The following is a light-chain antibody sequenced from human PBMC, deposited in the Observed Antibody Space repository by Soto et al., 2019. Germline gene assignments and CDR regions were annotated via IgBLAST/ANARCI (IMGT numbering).Light chain of an antibody. CDR2: EGR. V-gene: IGLV2-14*01. CDR3: SSYTDTFTYV. Sequence: QSVLTQPASVSGSHGPPLAISRTGTITDVGGYESVSWFQQHPGSAPRLLISEGRHRPSGVSSRFSGTKYGNTASLTISGLQAEDEADYYCSSYTDTFTYVFGTGTKVTVL. CDR1: ITDVGGYES. J-gene: IGLJ1*01.